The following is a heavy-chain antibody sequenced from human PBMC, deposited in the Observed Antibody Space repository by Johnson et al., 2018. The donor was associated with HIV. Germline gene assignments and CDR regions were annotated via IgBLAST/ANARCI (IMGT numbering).Heavy chain of an antibody. D-gene: IGHD6-25*01. CDR1: GFTFSSYA. CDR2: ISYDGSNK. J-gene: IGHJ3*02. V-gene: IGHV3-30*04. Sequence: QVQLVESGGGVVQPGRSLRLSCAASGFTFSSYAMHWVRQAPGKGLEWVAVISYDGSNKYYADSVKGRFTISRDNSKNTLYLQMNSLRAEDTAVYYCARAGSSESGPRAFDIWGQGTMVTVSS. CDR3: ARAGSSESGPRAFDI.